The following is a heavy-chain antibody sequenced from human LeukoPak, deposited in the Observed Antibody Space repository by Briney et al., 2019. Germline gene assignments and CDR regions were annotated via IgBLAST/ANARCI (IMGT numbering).Heavy chain of an antibody. CDR1: GYSFTSYW. J-gene: IGHJ4*02. V-gene: IGHV5-51*01. Sequence: GESLKISCKGSGYSFTSYWIGWVRQMPGKGLEWMGIIYPGDSDTRYSPSFQGLVTISADKSISTAYLQWSSLKASDTAMYYCARHGSVAGTGIGFDYWGQGALVTVSS. CDR2: IYPGDSDT. CDR3: ARHGSVAGTGIGFDY. D-gene: IGHD6-19*01.